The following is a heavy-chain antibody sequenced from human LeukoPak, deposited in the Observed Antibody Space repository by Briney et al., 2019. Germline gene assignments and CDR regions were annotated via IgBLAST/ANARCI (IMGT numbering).Heavy chain of an antibody. J-gene: IGHJ6*04. Sequence: GGSLRLSCAASGFTFSSYGMHWVRQAPGKGLELVAFIRYDGSNKYYADSVKGRFTISRDNSKNTLYLQMNSLRAEDTAVYYCAKDGDIVVVHPPPMDVWGKGTTVTVSS. V-gene: IGHV3-30*02. CDR2: IRYDGSNK. D-gene: IGHD2-2*01. CDR1: GFTFSSYG. CDR3: AKDGDIVVVHPPPMDV.